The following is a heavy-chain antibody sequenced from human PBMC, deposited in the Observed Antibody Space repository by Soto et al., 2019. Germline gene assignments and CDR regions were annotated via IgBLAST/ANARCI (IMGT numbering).Heavy chain of an antibody. J-gene: IGHJ2*01. Sequence: QVQLVQSGAEVKKPGASVKVSCKASGYTFTGYYMHWVRQAPGQGLEWMGWINPNSGGTNYAQKFQGRVTMTRDTSISTAYMELSRLRSDDTAVYYCARDRPPPYYYDSSGYYSPHWYFDLWGRGTLVTVSS. V-gene: IGHV1-2*02. D-gene: IGHD3-22*01. CDR2: INPNSGGT. CDR1: GYTFTGYY. CDR3: ARDRPPPYYYDSSGYYSPHWYFDL.